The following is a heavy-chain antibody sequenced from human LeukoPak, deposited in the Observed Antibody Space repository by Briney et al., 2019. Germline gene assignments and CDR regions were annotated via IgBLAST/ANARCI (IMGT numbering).Heavy chain of an antibody. D-gene: IGHD2-2*01. CDR2: IFYSGST. V-gene: IGHV4-59*08. J-gene: IGHJ3*02. CDR1: GGSITTYY. CDR3: ATQSTRGYCSSTSCQAVNAFDI. Sequence: PSETLSLTCTVSGGSITTYYWSWIRQPPGKGLEWIGYIFYSGSTRYNPSLKSRVTISVGTSKNQFSLWLTSVTAADTAVYYSATQSTRGYCSSTSCQAVNAFDIWGQGTMVTVSS.